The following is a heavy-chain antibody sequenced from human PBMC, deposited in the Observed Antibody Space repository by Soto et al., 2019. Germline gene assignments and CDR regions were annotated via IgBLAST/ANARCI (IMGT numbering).Heavy chain of an antibody. Sequence: PSETLSLTCAVYGGSLSGYYRSWIRQPPGKGLEWIGEINHSGSTNYNPSLKSRVTISVDTSKNQFSLKLSSVTAADTAVYYCARARGYSYGLDYWGQGTLVTVSS. CDR3: ARARGYSYGLDY. CDR2: INHSGST. D-gene: IGHD5-18*01. V-gene: IGHV4-34*01. J-gene: IGHJ4*02. CDR1: GGSLSGYY.